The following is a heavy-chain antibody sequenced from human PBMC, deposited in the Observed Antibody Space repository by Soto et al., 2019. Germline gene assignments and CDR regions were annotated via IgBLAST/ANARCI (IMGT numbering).Heavy chain of an antibody. V-gene: IGHV4-59*01. CDR2: IYHSGST. D-gene: IGHD3-9*01. Sequence: PSETLSLTCTVSGGSLSCFYWVWIRHTPGKELEWIGQIYHSGSTIYNPSLESRVTILVDSSKNHVSLDLTSLTAADTAVYYCARGWGGPYYFDTWGQGALVTVSS. CDR3: ARGWGGPYYFDT. CDR1: GGSLSCFY. J-gene: IGHJ5*02.